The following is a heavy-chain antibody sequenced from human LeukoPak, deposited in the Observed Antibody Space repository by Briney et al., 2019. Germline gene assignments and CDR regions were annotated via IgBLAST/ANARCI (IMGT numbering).Heavy chain of an antibody. V-gene: IGHV4-34*01. CDR1: GGSFSGYY. Sequence: SETLSLTCAVYGGSFSGYYWSWIRQPPGKGLEWIGEINHSGSTNYNPSLKSRVTISVDTSKNQFSLKLSSVTAADTAVYYCARGWSSGWFQGYFQHWGQGTLVTVSS. J-gene: IGHJ1*01. CDR2: INHSGST. CDR3: ARGWSSGWFQGYFQH. D-gene: IGHD6-19*01.